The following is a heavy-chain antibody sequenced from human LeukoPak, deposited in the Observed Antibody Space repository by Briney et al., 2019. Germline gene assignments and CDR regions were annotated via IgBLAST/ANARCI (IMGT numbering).Heavy chain of an antibody. Sequence: SETLSLTCTVSGGSISSGSYYWSWTRQPAGKGLEWIGRIYTSGSTNYNPSLKSRVTISVDTSKNQFSLKLSSVTAADTAVYYCARDANLYLYCGGDCYSLPDAFDIWGQGTMVTVSS. CDR3: ARDANLYLYCGGDCYSLPDAFDI. CDR1: GGSISSGSYY. J-gene: IGHJ3*02. V-gene: IGHV4-61*02. D-gene: IGHD2-21*02. CDR2: IYTSGST.